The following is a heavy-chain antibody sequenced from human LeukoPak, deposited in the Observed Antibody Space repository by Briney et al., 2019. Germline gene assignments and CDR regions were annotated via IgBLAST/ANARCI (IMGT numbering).Heavy chain of an antibody. Sequence: ASVKVSCKASGYIFTGYYLHWVRQAPGQGLEWMGWINPNSDYTFYAQKFQGRVTLTRDTSISTAYMGLTTLTSDDTALYYCAVAPGDYWGQGTLVTVSA. CDR2: INPNSDYT. CDR3: AVAPGDY. D-gene: IGHD2-21*01. J-gene: IGHJ4*02. V-gene: IGHV1-2*02. CDR1: GYIFTGYY.